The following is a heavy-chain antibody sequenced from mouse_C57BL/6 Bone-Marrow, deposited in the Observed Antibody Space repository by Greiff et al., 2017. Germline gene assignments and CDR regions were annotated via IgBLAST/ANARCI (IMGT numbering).Heavy chain of an antibody. D-gene: IGHD1-1*01. CDR2: IDPSASYT. CDR1: GYTFTSYW. CDR3: ARPDYGSSGFDY. V-gene: IGHV1-69*01. J-gene: IGHJ2*01. Sequence: QVQLQQPGAELVMPGASVKLSCKASGYTFTSYWMHWVKQRPGQGLEWIGEIDPSASYTNYNQKFKGKSTLTVDKSSSTAYMQLSSLTSEDSAVYYCARPDYGSSGFDYWGQGTTLTVSS.